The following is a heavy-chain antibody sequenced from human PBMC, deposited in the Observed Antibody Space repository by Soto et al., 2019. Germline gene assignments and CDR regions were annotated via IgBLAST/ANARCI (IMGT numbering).Heavy chain of an antibody. CDR2: ISAYNGNT. D-gene: IGHD3-22*01. CDR1: GYTFTSYG. J-gene: IGHJ4*02. V-gene: IGHV1-18*01. CDR3: ARDSRITMIVVVTQNFDY. Sequence: QVQLVQSGAEVKKPGASVKVSCKASGYTFTSYGISWVRQAPGQGLEWLGWISAYNGNTNYAQKLQGRVTMTTDTSTSTADMELRSLRSDDTAVYYCARDSRITMIVVVTQNFDYWGQGTLVTVSS.